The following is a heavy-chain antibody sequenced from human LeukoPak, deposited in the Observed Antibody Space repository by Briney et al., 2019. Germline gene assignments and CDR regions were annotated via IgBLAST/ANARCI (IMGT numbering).Heavy chain of an antibody. CDR2: ISGSGGST. Sequence: PGGSLRLSCAASGFTVSSNYMSWVRQAPGKGLEWVSAISGSGGSTYYADSVKGRFTISRDNSKNTLYLQMNSLRAEDTAVYYCAKDCGSGSYYLYYFDYWGQGTLVTVSS. CDR1: GFTVSSNY. J-gene: IGHJ4*02. CDR3: AKDCGSGSYYLYYFDY. D-gene: IGHD3-10*01. V-gene: IGHV3-23*01.